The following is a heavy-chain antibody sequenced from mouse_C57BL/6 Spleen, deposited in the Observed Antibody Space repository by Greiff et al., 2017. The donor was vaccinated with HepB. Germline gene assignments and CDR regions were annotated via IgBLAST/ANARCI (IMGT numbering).Heavy chain of an antibody. CDR1: GFSLTSYG. J-gene: IGHJ4*01. CDR2: IWSGGST. V-gene: IGHV2-2*01. Sequence: VKLQESGPGLVQPSQILSITCTVSGFSLTSYGVHWVRQSPGKGLEWLGVIWSGGSTDYNAAFISRLSISKDNSKSQVFFKMNSLQADDTAIYYCASLLLQYYYAMDYWGQGTSVTVSS. CDR3: ASLLLQYYYAMDY. D-gene: IGHD1-1*01.